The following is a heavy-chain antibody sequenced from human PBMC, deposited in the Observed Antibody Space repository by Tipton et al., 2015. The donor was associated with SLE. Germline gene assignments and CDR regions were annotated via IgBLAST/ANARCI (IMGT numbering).Heavy chain of an antibody. CDR3: ARGMVTWRGAIIGVDV. CDR2: ISDGGGT. J-gene: IGHJ6*02. D-gene: IGHD2-21*02. V-gene: IGHV4-34*01. CDR1: GGAFSGYN. Sequence: TLSLTCAVYGGAFSGYNWIWVRQSPGKGLEWLGYISDGGGTNYNPSLKSRVTISVDPAKNQFSLKLTSVTAPDTAVYYCARGMVTWRGAIIGVDVWGQGTTVNVSS.